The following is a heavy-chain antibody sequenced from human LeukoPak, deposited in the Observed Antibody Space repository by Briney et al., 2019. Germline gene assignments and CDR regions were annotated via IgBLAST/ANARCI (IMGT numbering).Heavy chain of an antibody. V-gene: IGHV3-30-3*01. D-gene: IGHD2-2*01. J-gene: IGHJ4*02. CDR3: ARDGDYCSSTSRYSPDY. Sequence: GGSLRLSCAASGYTFSSYAMHWVRQAPGKGLEWVAVISYDGSNKYYADSVKGRFTISRDNSKNTLYLQMNSLRAEDTAVYYCARDGDYCSSTSRYSPDYWGQGTLVTVSS. CDR2: ISYDGSNK. CDR1: GYTFSSYA.